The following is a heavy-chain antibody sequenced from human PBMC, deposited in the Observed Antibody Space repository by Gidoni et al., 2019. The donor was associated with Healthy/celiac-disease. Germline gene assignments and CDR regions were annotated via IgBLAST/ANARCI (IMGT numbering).Heavy chain of an antibody. V-gene: IGHV1-69*01. J-gene: IGHJ6*02. CDR3: AASSPYYYDSSGYFRWRAGRGGQNYYYYGMDV. CDR1: GGTFSSYA. D-gene: IGHD3-22*01. CDR2: IIPIFGTA. Sequence: QVQLVQSGAEVKKPGSSVKVSCKASGGTFSSYAISWVRQAPGQGLEWRGGIIPIFGTANYAQKFQGRVTITADESTSTAYMELSSLRSEDTAVYYCAASSPYYYDSSGYFRWRAGRGGQNYYYYGMDVWGQGTTVTVSS.